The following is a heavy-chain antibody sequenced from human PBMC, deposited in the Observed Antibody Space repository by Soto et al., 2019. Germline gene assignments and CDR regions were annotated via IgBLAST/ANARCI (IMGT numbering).Heavy chain of an antibody. D-gene: IGHD3-22*01. CDR2: ISGSGGTT. CDR1: GFTFSNYA. CDR3: ASRNYFDAAGYYEYYFDY. Sequence: EVQLLESGGGLVQPGGSLRLSCAASGFTFSNYAMSWVRQAPGKGLEWVSGISGSGGTTYYADSVKGRFTISRDNSKITLYLQMNSLRAEDTAVYYCASRNYFDAAGYYEYYFDYWGQGTLVTVSS. J-gene: IGHJ4*02. V-gene: IGHV3-23*01.